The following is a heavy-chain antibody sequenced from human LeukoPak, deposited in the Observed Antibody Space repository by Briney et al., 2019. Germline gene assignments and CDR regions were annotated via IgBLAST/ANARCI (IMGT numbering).Heavy chain of an antibody. V-gene: IGHV3-23*03. Sequence: GGSLRLSCAASGFTFSNYAMSWVRQAPGKGLEWVSLIYSDGSTYYADSVKGRFTISRDNSKNTLYLQMNSLRAEDTAFYYCATAFYRGYDSSTYYFEYWGQGTLVTVSS. J-gene: IGHJ4*02. CDR2: IYSDGST. D-gene: IGHD3-22*01. CDR3: ATAFYRGYDSSTYYFEY. CDR1: GFTFSNYA.